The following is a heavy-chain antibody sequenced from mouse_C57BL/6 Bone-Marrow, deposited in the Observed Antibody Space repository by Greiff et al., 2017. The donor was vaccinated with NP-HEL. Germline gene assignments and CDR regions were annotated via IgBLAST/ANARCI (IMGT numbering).Heavy chain of an antibody. CDR2: IRNKANGYTT. CDR1: GFTFTDYY. CDR3: ARSAPTVEFDY. J-gene: IGHJ2*01. V-gene: IGHV7-3*01. D-gene: IGHD1-1*01. Sequence: EVKVEESGGGLVQPGGSLSLSCAASGFTFTDYYMSWVRQPPGKALEWLGFIRNKANGYTTEYSASVKGRFTISRDNSQSILYLQMNALRAEDSATYYCARSAPTVEFDYWGQGTTLTVSS.